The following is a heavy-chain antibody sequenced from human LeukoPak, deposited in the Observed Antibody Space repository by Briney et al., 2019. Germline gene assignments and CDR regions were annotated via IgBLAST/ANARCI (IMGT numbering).Heavy chain of an antibody. CDR3: ARAKGSYYLFDY. CDR2: IYPGDSDT. CDR1: GYSFTSYW. J-gene: IGHJ4*02. D-gene: IGHD1-26*01. Sequence: GESLKISCKGFGYSFTSYWVVWVRQMPGKGLEWMGIIYPGDSDTSYRPSFQGQVTISADKSISTAYLQWSGLKASDTAMYYCARAKGSYYLFDYWGQGTLVTVSS. V-gene: IGHV5-51*01.